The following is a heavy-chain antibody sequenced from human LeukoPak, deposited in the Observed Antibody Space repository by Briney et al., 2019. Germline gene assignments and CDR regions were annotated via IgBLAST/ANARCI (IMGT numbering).Heavy chain of an antibody. CDR1: GGTFSSYA. D-gene: IGHD6-19*01. J-gene: IGHJ3*02. V-gene: IGHV1-69*06. Sequence: ASVKVSCKASGGTFSSYAISWVRQAPGQGLEWMGGIIPIFGTANYAQKFQGRVTITADKSTSTAYMELSSLRSEDTAVYYCARVGKWLVPLPNAFDIWGQGTMVTVSS. CDR3: ARVGKWLVPLPNAFDI. CDR2: IIPIFGTA.